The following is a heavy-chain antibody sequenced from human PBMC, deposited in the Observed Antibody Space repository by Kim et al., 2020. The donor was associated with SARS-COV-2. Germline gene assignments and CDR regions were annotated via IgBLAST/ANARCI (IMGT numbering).Heavy chain of an antibody. J-gene: IGHJ6*02. CDR2: IYYSGST. Sequence: SETLSLTCTVSGGSISSSSYYWGWIRQPPGKGLEWIGSIYYSGSTYYNPSLKSRVTISVDTSKNQFSLKLSSVTAADTAVYYCARLLAGVLIDYGDYYYGMDVWGQGTMVTVSS. D-gene: IGHD4-17*01. V-gene: IGHV4-39*01. CDR3: ARLLAGVLIDYGDYYYGMDV. CDR1: GGSISSSSYY.